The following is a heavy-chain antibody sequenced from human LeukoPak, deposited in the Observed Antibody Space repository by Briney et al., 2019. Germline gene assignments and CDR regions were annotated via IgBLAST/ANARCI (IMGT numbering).Heavy chain of an antibody. CDR1: GYTFTGYY. J-gene: IGHJ4*02. Sequence: ASVKVSCKASGYTFTGYYMHWVRQAPGQGLEWMGWINPNSGGTNYAQKFQGRVTMTRDTSISTAYMELRRLRSDDTAVYYCARRGMDGSGSYYTFDYWGQGTLVTVSS. D-gene: IGHD3-10*01. V-gene: IGHV1-2*02. CDR2: INPNSGGT. CDR3: ARRGMDGSGSYYTFDY.